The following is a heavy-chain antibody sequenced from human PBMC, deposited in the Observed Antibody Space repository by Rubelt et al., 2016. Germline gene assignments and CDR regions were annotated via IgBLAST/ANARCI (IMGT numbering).Heavy chain of an antibody. Sequence: EVQLVESGGGLVQPGRSLRLFCAASGFTFDDYAMHWVRQAPGKGLEWVSGISWNDGSIGYADSVKGRFTISRDNAKKSMYLQMNGLRADDTGVYYCVKAVDYGGKAMWFDPWGQGTLVTVSS. J-gene: IGHJ5*02. D-gene: IGHD4-17*01. CDR1: GFTFDDYA. CDR2: ISWNDGSI. V-gene: IGHV3-9*01. CDR3: VKAVDYGGKAMWFDP.